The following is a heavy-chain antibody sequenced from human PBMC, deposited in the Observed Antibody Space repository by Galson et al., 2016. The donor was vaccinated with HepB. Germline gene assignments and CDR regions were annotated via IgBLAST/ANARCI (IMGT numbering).Heavy chain of an antibody. CDR3: ASGGSYGYYFDY. CDR2: ISAYNGNT. V-gene: IGHV1-18*01. D-gene: IGHD5-18*01. CDR1: GYTFTSYG. J-gene: IGHJ4*02. Sequence: SVKVSCKASGYTFTSYGISWVRQAPGQGLEWMGWISAYNGNTNYAQKLQGRVTMTTDTTTSTAYMELRSLSSDDTAVYYCASGGSYGYYFDYWGQGTLVTVSS.